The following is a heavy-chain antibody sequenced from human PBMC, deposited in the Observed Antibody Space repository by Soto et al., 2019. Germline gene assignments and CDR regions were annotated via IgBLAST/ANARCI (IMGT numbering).Heavy chain of an antibody. CDR1: GFTFSSYG. V-gene: IGHV3-33*01. D-gene: IGHD3-10*01. Sequence: GGSLRLSCAASGFTFSSYGMHWVRQAPGKGLEWVAVIWYDGSNKYYADSVKGRFTISRDNSKNTLYLQMNSLRAEDTAVYYCAQVLGYGSGSYYRAWGVGMDVWGQGTTVTVSS. J-gene: IGHJ6*02. CDR2: IWYDGSNK. CDR3: AQVLGYGSGSYYRAWGVGMDV.